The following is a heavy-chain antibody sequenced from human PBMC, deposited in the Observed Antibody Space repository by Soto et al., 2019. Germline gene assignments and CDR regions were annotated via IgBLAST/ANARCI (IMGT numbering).Heavy chain of an antibody. D-gene: IGHD6-13*01. CDR3: ARTLFGGIAAAGTWYYFDY. CDR1: EYSFTSYW. V-gene: IGHV5-51*01. J-gene: IGHJ4*02. Sequence: GESLKISCKGSEYSFTSYWIGWVRQMPGKGLEWMGIIYPGDSDTRYSPSFQGQVTISADKSISTAYLQWSSLKASDTAMYYCARTLFGGIAAAGTWYYFDYWGQGTLVTVSS. CDR2: IYPGDSDT.